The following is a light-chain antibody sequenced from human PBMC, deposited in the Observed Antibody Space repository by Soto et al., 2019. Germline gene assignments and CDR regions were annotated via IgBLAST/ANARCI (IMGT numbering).Light chain of an antibody. Sequence: EIVLTQSPATLSLSPGERATLSCRASQSVSSYLAWYQQKPGQAPKLLIYDASNRATGVPARFSGSGSGTDFPLTISRLDAEDFAVYYCQQRSNWPLTFGGGTKVEIK. CDR2: DAS. J-gene: IGKJ4*01. V-gene: IGKV3-11*01. CDR3: QQRSNWPLT. CDR1: QSVSSY.